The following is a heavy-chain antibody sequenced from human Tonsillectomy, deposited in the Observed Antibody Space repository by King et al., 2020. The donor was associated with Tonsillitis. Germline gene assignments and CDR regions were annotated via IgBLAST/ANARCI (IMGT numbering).Heavy chain of an antibody. CDR2: IYPGDSDA. CDR3: ARQLYSNGWYRDY. D-gene: IGHD6-19*01. Sequence: QLVQSGAEVKKSGESLKISCKGSRHSFSSYWIAWVRQMPGKGLEWMGIIYPGDSDARYSPSFQGQVTISADKSTSTAYLQWSSLKASDTAMYFCARQLYSNGWYRDYWGQGTLVAVSS. J-gene: IGHJ4*02. CDR1: RHSFSSYW. V-gene: IGHV5-51*01.